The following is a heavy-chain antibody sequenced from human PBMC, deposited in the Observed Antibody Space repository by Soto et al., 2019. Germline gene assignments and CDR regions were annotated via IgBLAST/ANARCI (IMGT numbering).Heavy chain of an antibody. Sequence: QAHLEHSGAEVKRPGASVKVSCKASGYTFSDFDINWLRQASGQGPEWMGWMNAKSGDTFFAQRFQGKFNMTWDTSLRTAYMEVGSLTSDYTAMYYCARCNAFNYAGFDVWGQGTTVAVSS. CDR1: GYTFSDFD. V-gene: IGHV1-8*01. J-gene: IGHJ6*02. D-gene: IGHD3-16*01. CDR3: ARCNAFNYAGFDV. CDR2: MNAKSGDT.